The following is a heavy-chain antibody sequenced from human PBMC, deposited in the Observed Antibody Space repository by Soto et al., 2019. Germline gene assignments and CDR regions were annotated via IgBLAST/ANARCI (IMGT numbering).Heavy chain of an antibody. CDR2: INHSGST. J-gene: IGHJ1*01. Sequence: QVQLQQWGAGLLKPSETLSLTCAVYGGSFSGYYWSWIRQPPGKGLEWIGEINHSGSTNYNPSLKSRVTISVDTSKNQFSLKLSSVTAADTAVYYCARPSAQWRNRPLSYFQHWGQGTLVTVSS. CDR1: GGSFSGYY. CDR3: ARPSAQWRNRPLSYFQH. D-gene: IGHD6-19*01. V-gene: IGHV4-34*01.